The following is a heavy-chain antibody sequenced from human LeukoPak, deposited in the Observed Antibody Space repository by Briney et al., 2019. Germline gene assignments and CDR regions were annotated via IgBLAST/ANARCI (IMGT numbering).Heavy chain of an antibody. CDR3: ARDPPDYYDSSGYHYFDY. CDR1: GFTFDDYG. J-gene: IGHJ4*02. V-gene: IGHV3-20*04. Sequence: GGSLRLSCAASGFTFDDYGMSWVRQAPGKGLEWVSGINWNGGSTGYADSVKGRFTISRDNAKTSLNLQVNSLRAEDTAVYYCARDPPDYYDSSGYHYFDYWGQGTLVTVSS. D-gene: IGHD3-22*01. CDR2: INWNGGST.